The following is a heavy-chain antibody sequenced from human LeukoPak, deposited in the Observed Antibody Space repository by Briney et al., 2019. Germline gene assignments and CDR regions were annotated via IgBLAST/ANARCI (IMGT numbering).Heavy chain of an antibody. CDR3: AMRSTVEHYYYYYMDV. CDR2: IIPIFGTA. V-gene: IGHV1-69*05. D-gene: IGHD4-17*01. Sequence: GASVKVSCKASGFTFSSYAISWVRQAPGQGLEWMGGIIPIFGTANYAQKFQGRVTITTDESTSTAYMELSSLRSEDTAVYYCAMRSTVEHYYYYYMDVWGKGTTVTVSS. J-gene: IGHJ6*03. CDR1: GFTFSSYA.